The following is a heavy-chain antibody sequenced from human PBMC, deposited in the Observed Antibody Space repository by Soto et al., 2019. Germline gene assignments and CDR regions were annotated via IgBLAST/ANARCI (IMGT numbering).Heavy chain of an antibody. CDR1: GGSISSGGYY. V-gene: IGHV4-31*03. CDR2: IYYSGST. Sequence: SETLSLTCTVSGGSISSGGYYWSWIRQHPGKGLEWIGYIYYSGSTYYNPSLKSRVTISVDTSKNQFSLKLSSVTAADTAVYYCARVTAVAGYYFDYWGQGTLVTVSS. D-gene: IGHD6-19*01. CDR3: ARVTAVAGYYFDY. J-gene: IGHJ4*02.